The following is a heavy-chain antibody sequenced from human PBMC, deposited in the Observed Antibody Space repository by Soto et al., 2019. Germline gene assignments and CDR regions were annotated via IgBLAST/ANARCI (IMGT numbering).Heavy chain of an antibody. V-gene: IGHV3-33*01. CDR3: GGGPYSNYDTYYYGMDV. CDR1: GFTFSSYG. D-gene: IGHD4-4*01. CDR2: IWYDGSNK. Sequence: QVQLVESGGGVVQPGRSLRLSCAASGFTFSSYGMHWVRQAPGKGLEWVAVIWYDGSNKYYADSVKGRFTISRDNSKNTLYLQMNSLRAEDTAVYYCGGGPYSNYDTYYYGMDVWGQGTTVTVSS. J-gene: IGHJ6*02.